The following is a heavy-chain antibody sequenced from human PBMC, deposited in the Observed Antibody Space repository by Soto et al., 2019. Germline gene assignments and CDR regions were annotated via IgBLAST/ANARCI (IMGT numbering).Heavy chain of an antibody. V-gene: IGHV3-74*01. CDR1: GFALSSYW. D-gene: IGHD3-22*01. CDR3: VRGNGGYGVFDY. CDR2: INMAGTAI. J-gene: IGHJ4*02. Sequence: GGSLRLSCAASGFALSSYWMHWVRQAPGKGLVWVSRINMAGTAINYAGSVKGRFTISGDNAKNTLFLQMNSLRDDDTAMYYCVRGNGGYGVFDYWGQGALVTVSS.